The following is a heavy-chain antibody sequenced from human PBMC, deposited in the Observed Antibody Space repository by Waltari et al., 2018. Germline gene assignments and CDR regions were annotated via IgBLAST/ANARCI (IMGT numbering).Heavy chain of an antibody. D-gene: IGHD6-19*01. CDR3: ARGGTLAYRSGWLGPGGPYYYYYMDV. CDR2: ST. V-gene: IGHV4-59*09. Sequence: STNYNPSLKSRVTISVDTSKNQFSLKLSSVTAADTAVYYCARGGTLAYRSGWLGPGGPYYYYYMDVWGKGTTVTVSS. J-gene: IGHJ6*03.